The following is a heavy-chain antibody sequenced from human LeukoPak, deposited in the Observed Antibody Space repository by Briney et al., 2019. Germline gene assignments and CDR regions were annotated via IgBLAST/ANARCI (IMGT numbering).Heavy chain of an antibody. D-gene: IGHD4-17*01. V-gene: IGHV1-69*06. CDR3: TRDRTTVTVFDS. Sequence: ASVKVSCKASGGTFSSYAISWVRQAPGQGLEWMGGIIPIFGTANYAQKFQGRVTITADKSTSTAYMELSSLRSDDTAVYYCTRDRTTVTVFDSWGQGTLVTVSS. CDR2: IIPIFGTA. J-gene: IGHJ4*02. CDR1: GGTFSSYA.